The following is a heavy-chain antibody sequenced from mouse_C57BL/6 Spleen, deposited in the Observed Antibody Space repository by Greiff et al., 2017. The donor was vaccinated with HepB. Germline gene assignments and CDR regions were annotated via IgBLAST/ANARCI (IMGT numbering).Heavy chain of an antibody. CDR2: INPNNGGT. CDR1: GYTFTDYY. J-gene: IGHJ3*01. D-gene: IGHD2-4*01. Sequence: EVQLVESGPELVKPGASVKISCKASGYTFTDYYMNWVKQSHGKSLEWIGDINPNNGGTSYNQKFKGKATLTVDKSSSTAYMELRSLTSEDSAVYYCARHYDYDWFAYWGQGTLVTVSA. CDR3: ARHYDYDWFAY. V-gene: IGHV1-26*01.